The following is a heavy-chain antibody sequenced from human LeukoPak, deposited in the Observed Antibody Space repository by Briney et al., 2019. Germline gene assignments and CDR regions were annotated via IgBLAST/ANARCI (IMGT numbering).Heavy chain of an antibody. CDR1: GYTFTTYG. CDR2: ISTYYGNT. J-gene: IGHJ4*02. V-gene: IGHV1-18*01. Sequence: AAVSVSFKASGYTFTTYGISGVRQAPGQGGEGMGCISTYYGNTNYAQKLQGRVTMITDTSTSTAFMELRSLTSDDTAVYYCARALDGSHLVPEDYWGQGTLVTVSS. CDR3: ARALDGSHLVPEDY. D-gene: IGHD2-8*02.